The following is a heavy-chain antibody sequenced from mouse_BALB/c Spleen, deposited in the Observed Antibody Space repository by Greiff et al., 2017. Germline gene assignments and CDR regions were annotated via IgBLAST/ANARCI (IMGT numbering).Heavy chain of an antibody. V-gene: IGHV5-4*02. D-gene: IGHD2-14*01. J-gene: IGHJ3*01. CDR2: ISDGGSYT. Sequence: EVQVVESGGGLVKPGGSLKLSCAASGFTFSDYYMYWVRQTPEKRLEWVATISDGGSYTYYPDSVKGRFTISRDNAKNNLYLQMSSLKSEDTAMYYCARDRSHRSFAYGGQGTLVTVSA. CDR1: GFTFSDYY. CDR3: ARDRSHRSFAY.